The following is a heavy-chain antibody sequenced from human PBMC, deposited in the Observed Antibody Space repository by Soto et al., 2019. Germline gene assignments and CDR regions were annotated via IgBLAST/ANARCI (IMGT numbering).Heavy chain of an antibody. CDR1: GFTFSSYG. J-gene: IGHJ6*02. V-gene: IGHV3-30*03. D-gene: IGHD3-22*01. CDR2: ISYDGSNK. CDR3: ASLSTYYYDSSGPRREVPYGMDV. Sequence: GGSLRLSCAASGFTFSSYGMHWVRQAPGKGLEWVAVISYDGSNKYYADSVKGRFTISRDNSKNTLYLQMNSLRAEDTAVYYCASLSTYYYDSSGPRREVPYGMDVWGQGTTVPVS.